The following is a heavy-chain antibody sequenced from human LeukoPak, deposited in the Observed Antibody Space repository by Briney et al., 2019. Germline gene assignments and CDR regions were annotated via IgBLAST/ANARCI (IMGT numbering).Heavy chain of an antibody. Sequence: SETLSLTCTVSGGSISSYYWSWIRQPPGKGLEWIGYIYYSGSTNYNPSLKSRVTISVDTSKNQFSLKLSSVTAADTAVYYCASGLYDFWSGSPPNWFDPWGQGTLVTVSS. D-gene: IGHD3-3*01. CDR1: GGSISSYY. V-gene: IGHV4-59*12. J-gene: IGHJ5*02. CDR3: ASGLYDFWSGSPPNWFDP. CDR2: IYYSGST.